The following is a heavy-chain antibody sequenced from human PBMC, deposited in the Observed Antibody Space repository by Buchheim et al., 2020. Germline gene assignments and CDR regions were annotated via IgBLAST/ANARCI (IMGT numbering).Heavy chain of an antibody. CDR2: INPNSGAT. J-gene: IGHJ4*02. CDR3: ARNSGSGFDY. Sequence: QVQLVQSGAEVKKPGASVKFSCKASGYTFTGYYMHWVRQAPGQGLEWMGWINPNSGATNNAQKFQGWVTMTRDTSINPAIMELISLGSETTAVYYCARNSGSGFDYWGQGTL. V-gene: IGHV1-2*04. CDR1: GYTFTGYY. D-gene: IGHD1-26*01.